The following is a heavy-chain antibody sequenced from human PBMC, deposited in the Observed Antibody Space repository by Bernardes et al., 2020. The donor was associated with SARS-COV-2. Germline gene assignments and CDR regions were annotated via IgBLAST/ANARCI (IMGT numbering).Heavy chain of an antibody. D-gene: IGHD4-17*01. V-gene: IGHV3-7*01. Sequence: GGSLLRSCAVYEMSISNFWMSWVRQGPGQGLEWVAKIKKDGTVRDYVDTVRGRFSISRDNTRNQVYLQMNALRVEDTGTYYCRIGHYADLWGQGTLITVTS. J-gene: IGHJ5*02. CDR2: IKKDGTVR. CDR3: RIGHYADL. CDR1: EMSISNFW.